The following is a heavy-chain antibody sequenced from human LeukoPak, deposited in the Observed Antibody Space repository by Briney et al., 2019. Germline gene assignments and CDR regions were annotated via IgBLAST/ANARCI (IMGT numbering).Heavy chain of an antibody. CDR1: GYIFSNYG. V-gene: IGHV1-18*01. J-gene: IGHJ4*02. CDR2: ISAYNGNT. CDR3: ARDYGYDILTGYTDYFDY. D-gene: IGHD3-9*01. Sequence: ASVKVSCKASGYIFSNYGISWVRQAPGQGPEWMGWISAYNGNTISAQKFQDRLTLATDTPTTTAHMELRTLRPDDTAVYYCARDYGYDILTGYTDYFDYWGQGSLVIVSS.